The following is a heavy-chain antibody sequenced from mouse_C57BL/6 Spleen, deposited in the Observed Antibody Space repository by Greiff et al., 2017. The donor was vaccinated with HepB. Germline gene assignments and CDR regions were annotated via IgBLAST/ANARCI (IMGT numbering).Heavy chain of an antibody. CDR1: GYAFSSYW. CDR2: IYPGDGDT. D-gene: IGHD1-1*01. V-gene: IGHV1-80*01. Sequence: QVQLKESGAELVKPGASVKISCKASGYAFSSYWMNWVKQRPGKGLEWIGQIYPGDGDTNYNGKFKGKATLTADKSSSTAYMQLSSLTSEDSAVYFCARSTVVEDYYAMDYWGQGTSVTVSS. J-gene: IGHJ4*01. CDR3: ARSTVVEDYYAMDY.